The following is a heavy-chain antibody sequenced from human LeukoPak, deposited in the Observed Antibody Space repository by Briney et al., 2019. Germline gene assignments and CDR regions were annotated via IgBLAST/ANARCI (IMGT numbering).Heavy chain of an antibody. V-gene: IGHV7-4-1*02. CDR1: GYTFTTYA. CDR2: VNTNTENP. CDR3: AREMAKLPDY. D-gene: IGHD1-7*01. J-gene: IGHJ4*02. Sequence: ASVKVSCKASGYTFTTYAINWVRQAPGQGLEWMGWVNTNTENPTYAQGFTGRFVFSLDTSVSTAYLQISSLKAEDTAVYYCAREMAKLPDYWGQGTLVTVSS.